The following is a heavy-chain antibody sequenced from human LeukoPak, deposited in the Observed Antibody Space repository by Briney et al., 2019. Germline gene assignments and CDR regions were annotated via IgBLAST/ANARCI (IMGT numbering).Heavy chain of an antibody. J-gene: IGHJ5*02. V-gene: IGHV3-21*01. D-gene: IGHD2-21*02. CDR1: GFTFSSYG. CDR3: ARDLAYCGGDCYP. CDR2: ISSSSSYI. Sequence: GRSLRLSCAASGFTFSSYGMNWVRQAPGKGLEWVSSISSSSSYIYYADSVKGRFTISRDNAKNSLYLQMNSLRAEDTAVYYCARDLAYCGGDCYPWGQGTLVTVSS.